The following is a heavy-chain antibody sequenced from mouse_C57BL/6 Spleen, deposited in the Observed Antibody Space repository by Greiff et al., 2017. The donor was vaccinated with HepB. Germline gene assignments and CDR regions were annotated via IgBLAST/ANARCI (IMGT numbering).Heavy chain of an antibody. CDR2: IWSDGST. D-gene: IGHD2-3*01. CDR1: GFSLTSYG. Sequence: VKLQESGPGLVAPSQSLSITCTVSGFSLTSYGVHWVRQPPGKGLEWLVVIWSDGSTTYNSALKSRLSISKDNSKSQVFLKMNSLQTDDTAMYYCARHGGYYSHAMDYWGQGTSVTVSS. CDR3: ARHGGYYSHAMDY. J-gene: IGHJ4*01. V-gene: IGHV2-6-1*01.